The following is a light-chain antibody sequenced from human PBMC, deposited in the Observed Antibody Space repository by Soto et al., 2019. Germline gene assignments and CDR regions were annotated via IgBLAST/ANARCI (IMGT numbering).Light chain of an antibody. V-gene: IGKV3-15*01. Sequence: EIVMTQSPATLSVSPGERATLSCRASQSIRTNLAWYQQKPGQAPRLLIFGASTRAIAIPARFSGSGSGTEFTLTISSLKSEAFAVYYCQHYNERPLTFGGGTKVEIK. J-gene: IGKJ4*01. CDR1: QSIRTN. CDR2: GAS. CDR3: QHYNERPLT.